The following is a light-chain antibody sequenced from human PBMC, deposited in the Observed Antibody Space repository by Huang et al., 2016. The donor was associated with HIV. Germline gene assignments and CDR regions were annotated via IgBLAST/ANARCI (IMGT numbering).Light chain of an antibody. V-gene: IGKV3D-15*01. CDR3: QHYNNWPPWT. J-gene: IGKJ1*01. Sequence: IVMTQSPVTLSVSPGERATLSCRASAGVSNNVAWYQQRPGQTPRLLIHGAYTRHTGVPAKFSVRGSGTEFTLTITNLQPEDSAVYYCQHYNNWPPWTFGPGTQVEI. CDR1: AGVSNN. CDR2: GAY.